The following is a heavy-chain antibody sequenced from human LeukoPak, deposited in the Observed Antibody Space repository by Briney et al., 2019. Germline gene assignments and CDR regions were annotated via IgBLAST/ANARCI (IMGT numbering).Heavy chain of an antibody. V-gene: IGHV4-34*01. Sequence: SETLSLTCAVYGGSFSGYYWSWIRQPPGKGLEWIGEINHSGSTNYNPSLKSRVTISVDTSKNQFSLKLSSVTAADTAVYYCARGNYYDRGYFQHWGQGTLVTVSS. D-gene: IGHD3-22*01. CDR1: GGSFSGYY. J-gene: IGHJ1*01. CDR2: INHSGST. CDR3: ARGNYYDRGYFQH.